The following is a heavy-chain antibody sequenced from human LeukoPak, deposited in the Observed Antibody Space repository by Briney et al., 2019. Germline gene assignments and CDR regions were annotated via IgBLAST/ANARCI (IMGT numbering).Heavy chain of an antibody. CDR1: GGSISSYY. CDR3: ARQAFPDSTGSAFDI. D-gene: IGHD2/OR15-2a*01. J-gene: IGHJ3*02. V-gene: IGHV4-59*08. CDR2: IYYSGST. Sequence: SETLSLTCTVSGGSISSYYWSWIRQPPGKGLEWIGYIYYSGSTNYNPSLKSRVTISVDTSKNQFSLKLSSVTAADTAVYYCARQAFPDSTGSAFDIWGQGTMVTVSS.